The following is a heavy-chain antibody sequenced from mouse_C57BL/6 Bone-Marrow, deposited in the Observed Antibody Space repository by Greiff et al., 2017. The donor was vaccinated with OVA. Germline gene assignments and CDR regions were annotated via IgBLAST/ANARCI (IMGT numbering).Heavy chain of an antibody. CDR2: SRNKANDYTT. D-gene: IGHD2-3*01. CDR3: ARDGYDGYYVAMDY. J-gene: IGHJ4*01. CDR1: GFTFTDFY. Sequence: EVHLVESGGGLVQSGRSLRLSCATSGFTFTDFYMEWVRQAPGKGLEWIAASRNKANDYTTEYSVSVKGRFIVSRDNYASILYLQMNGLRAEDTAVYYCARDGYDGYYVAMDYWGQGTSVTVSS. V-gene: IGHV7-1*01.